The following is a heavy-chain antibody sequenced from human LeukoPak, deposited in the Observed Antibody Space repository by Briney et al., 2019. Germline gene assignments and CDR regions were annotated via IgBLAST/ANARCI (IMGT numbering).Heavy chain of an antibody. Sequence: PGGSLRLSCAASGFTFDDFGMRWVRQAPGKGLEWVSGINWNGGSTGYADSVKGRFIISRDNAKNSLYLQMNSLRAEDTALYYCARVSGLGCYYDSSCYPGSWGQGTLVTVSS. V-gene: IGHV3-20*04. CDR3: ARVSGLGCYYDSSCYPGS. CDR1: GFTFDDFG. CDR2: INWNGGST. J-gene: IGHJ5*02. D-gene: IGHD3-22*01.